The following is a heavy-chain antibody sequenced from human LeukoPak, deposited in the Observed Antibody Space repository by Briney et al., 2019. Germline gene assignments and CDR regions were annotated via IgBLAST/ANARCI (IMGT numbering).Heavy chain of an antibody. J-gene: IGHJ4*02. Sequence: GRSLRLSCAASGFTFSSYAMHWVRQAPGKGLEWVAVISYDGSNKYYADSVKGRFTISRDNSKNTLYLQMNSLRAEDTAVYYCAKGHSRVGATYFDYWGQGTLVTVSS. D-gene: IGHD1-26*01. V-gene: IGHV3-30-3*01. CDR2: ISYDGSNK. CDR3: AKGHSRVGATYFDY. CDR1: GFTFSSYA.